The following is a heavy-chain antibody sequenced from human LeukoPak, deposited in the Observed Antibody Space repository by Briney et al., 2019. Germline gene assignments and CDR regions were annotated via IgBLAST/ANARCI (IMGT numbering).Heavy chain of an antibody. V-gene: IGHV3-23*01. CDR3: AQDRGATVTTFVN. D-gene: IGHD4-17*01. Sequence: GGSLRLSCAASGLTFSYYVMSWVRQAPRKGLEWVSGISASGGSRYYADSVKGRFTISRDNSKNTLYLQMNSLRAEDTAVYYCAQDRGATVTTFVNWGQGTLVTVSS. CDR1: GLTFSYYV. CDR2: ISASGGSR. J-gene: IGHJ4*02.